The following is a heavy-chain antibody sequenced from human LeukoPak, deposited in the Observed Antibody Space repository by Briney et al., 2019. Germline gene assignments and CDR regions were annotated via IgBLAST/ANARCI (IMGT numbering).Heavy chain of an antibody. CDR3: AREPPGY. Sequence: SETLSLTCTVSGGSVTSGNYYLNWIRHPAGKGLEWIGRIYTNGGASYNPSLKSRVTISIDASKNQFSLKLSSVTAADTAVYYCAREPPGYWGQGILVTVSS. J-gene: IGHJ4*02. V-gene: IGHV4-61*02. CDR1: GGSVTSGNYY. CDR2: IYTNGGA.